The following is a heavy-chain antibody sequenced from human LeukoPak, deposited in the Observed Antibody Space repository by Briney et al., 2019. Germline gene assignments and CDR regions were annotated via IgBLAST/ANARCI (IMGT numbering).Heavy chain of an antibody. CDR3: ARDGRYYGSGSEDY. J-gene: IGHJ4*01. CDR2: NYTSGST. CDR1: GGSISSGSYY. Sequence: SETLSLTCTVSGGSISSGSYYWSWIRQPAGKGLEWIGRNYTSGSTNYNPSRKSRVTISVATSKNQFYLKLMSVTAAAAADYDCARDGRYYGSGSEDYWGHGTLVTVSS. V-gene: IGHV4-61*02. D-gene: IGHD3-10*01.